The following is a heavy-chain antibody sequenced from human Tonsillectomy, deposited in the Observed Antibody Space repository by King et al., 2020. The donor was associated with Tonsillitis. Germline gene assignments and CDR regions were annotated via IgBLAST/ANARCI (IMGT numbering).Heavy chain of an antibody. J-gene: IGHJ2*01. Sequence: VQLVESGGGLVQPGGSLRLSCAASGFTFSSYSMSWVRQAPGKGLEWVSTISGSGGTTYDADSGKGRFTISRDNSKNTLCLQMNSLTAGDTAGYFCAKGGIATSGTYGRYFDLWGRGTPVTVSS. CDR3: AKGGIATSGTYGRYFDL. D-gene: IGHD1-26*01. CDR1: GFTFSSYS. V-gene: IGHV3-23*04. CDR2: ISGSGGTT.